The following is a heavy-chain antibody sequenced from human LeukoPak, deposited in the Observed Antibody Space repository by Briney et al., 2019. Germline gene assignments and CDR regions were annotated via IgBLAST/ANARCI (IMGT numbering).Heavy chain of an antibody. V-gene: IGHV4-59*01. D-gene: IGHD3-10*01. Sequence: SETLSLTCTVSGGSISSYYWSWIRQPPGKGLEWIGYIYYSGSTNYNPSLKSRVTISVDTSKNQFSLKLSSVTAADTAVYYCARGHYGSGSYYPPSYYYYYYMDVWGKGTTVTISS. CDR1: GGSISSYY. CDR3: ARGHYGSGSYYPPSYYYYYYMDV. CDR2: IYYSGST. J-gene: IGHJ6*03.